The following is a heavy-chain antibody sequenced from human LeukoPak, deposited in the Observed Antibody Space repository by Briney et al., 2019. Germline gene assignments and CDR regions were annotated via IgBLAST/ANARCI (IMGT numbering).Heavy chain of an antibody. CDR1: GYTFTSYG. J-gene: IGHJ4*02. CDR2: ISAYNGNT. V-gene: IGHV1-18*01. CDR3: ARALTSWETFDY. Sequence: ASVKVSCKASGYTFTSYGSSWARQAPGQGLEWMGWISAYNGNTNYAQKLQGRVTMTTDTSTSTAYMELRSLRSDDTAVYYCARALTSWETFDYWGQGTLVTVSS. D-gene: IGHD2-2*01.